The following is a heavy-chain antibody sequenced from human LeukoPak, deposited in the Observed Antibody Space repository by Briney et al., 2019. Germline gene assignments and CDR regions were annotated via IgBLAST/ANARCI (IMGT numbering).Heavy chain of an antibody. Sequence: TGGSLRLSRAASGFTFTSYAMTWVRQAPGKGLEWVSGISRSGDYTYYADSVRGRFTISRDNSKNTLYLQLSSLRAEGTAVYYCAKLPTSGGDYVYMDYWGQGTLVTVSS. CDR3: AKLPTSGGDYVYMDY. D-gene: IGHD3-16*01. CDR1: GFTFTSYA. V-gene: IGHV3-23*01. J-gene: IGHJ4*02. CDR2: ISRSGDYT.